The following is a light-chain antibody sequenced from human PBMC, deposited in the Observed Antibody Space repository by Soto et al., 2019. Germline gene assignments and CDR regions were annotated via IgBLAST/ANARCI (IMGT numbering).Light chain of an antibody. CDR2: WAS. J-gene: IGKJ1*01. Sequence: DIVMTQSPDSLAVSLGERATINCKSSQNIFYNSNNKNYLAWFQQKAGQPPKLLINWASTRASGVPDRFSGSGSGTDFTLAISSLQAEDVAVYYCQQYYTPPWTFGQGTKVEIK. CDR3: QQYYTPPWT. CDR1: QNIFYNSNNKNY. V-gene: IGKV4-1*01.